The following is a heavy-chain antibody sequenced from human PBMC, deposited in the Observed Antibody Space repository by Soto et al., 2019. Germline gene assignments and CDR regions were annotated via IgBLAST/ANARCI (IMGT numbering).Heavy chain of an antibody. D-gene: IGHD6-25*01. V-gene: IGHV1-18*01. CDR1: GYSFSNYG. Sequence: ASVKVSCKTSGYSFSNYGVAWVLQAPGQGLEWMGWISGYNENTNSAQHLQDRITMTTDTFMSTAYMELRSLRSDDTAIYYCARDVWGTAAAGSYYFDYWGQGTVVTVSS. CDR3: ARDVWGTAAAGSYYFDY. CDR2: ISGYNENT. J-gene: IGHJ4*02.